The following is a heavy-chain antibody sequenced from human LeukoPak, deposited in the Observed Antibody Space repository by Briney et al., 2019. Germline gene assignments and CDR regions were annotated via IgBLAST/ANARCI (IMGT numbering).Heavy chain of an antibody. CDR3: ARRMITFGGVIDPFDY. D-gene: IGHD3-16*02. CDR1: GFTFRNYA. Sequence: GGSLRLSCAASGFTFRNYAMSWVRQAPGKGLEWVSVISGGGGSTHVADSVKGRFTISRDNARNSLYLQMNSLRAEDTAVYYCARRMITFGGVIDPFDYWGQGTLVTVSS. J-gene: IGHJ4*02. V-gene: IGHV3-23*01. CDR2: ISGGGGST.